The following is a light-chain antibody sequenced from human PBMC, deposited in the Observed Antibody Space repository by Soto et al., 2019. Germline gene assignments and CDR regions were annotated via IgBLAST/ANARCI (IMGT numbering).Light chain of an antibody. CDR2: AAS. J-gene: IGKJ2*01. V-gene: IGKV1-17*03. CDR1: QGIRTS. Sequence: DIQMTQSPSAMSASVGDRVTITCRASQGIRTSLAWFQQRAGEGPKRLIYAASTLESGVPSRFXXSASGTEFTLTISTLQPEDFATYYCLQHHSYPYTFGQGTELEI. CDR3: LQHHSYPYT.